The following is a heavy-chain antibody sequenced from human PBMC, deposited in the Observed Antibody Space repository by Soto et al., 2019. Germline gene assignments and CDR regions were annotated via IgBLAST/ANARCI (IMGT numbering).Heavy chain of an antibody. V-gene: IGHV1-69*13. CDR1: GGTFSSYA. D-gene: IGHD4-17*01. J-gene: IGHJ6*02. CDR3: ARDESGDRYYYYYGMDV. CDR2: IIPIFGTA. Sequence: ASVKVSCKASGGTFSSYAISWVRQAPGQGLEWMGGIIPIFGTANYAQKFQGRVTITADESTGTAYMELSSLRSEDTAVYYCARDESGDRYYYYYGMDVWGQGTTVTVSS.